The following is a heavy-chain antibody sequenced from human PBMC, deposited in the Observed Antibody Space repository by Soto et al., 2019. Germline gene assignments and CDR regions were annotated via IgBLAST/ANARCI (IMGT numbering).Heavy chain of an antibody. J-gene: IGHJ6*04. CDR2: IYPGDSDT. CDR3: ARHHGSPGSYFGLDV. D-gene: IGHD6-13*01. CDR1: GYSFTSYW. Sequence: PGESLKISCKGSGYSFTSYWINWVRQMPGKGLEWMGIIYPGDSDTRYSPSFQGQVTISADKSIDTAYLQWRSLKASDTAVYYCARHHGSPGSYFGLDVWGKGNTVTVSS. V-gene: IGHV5-51*01.